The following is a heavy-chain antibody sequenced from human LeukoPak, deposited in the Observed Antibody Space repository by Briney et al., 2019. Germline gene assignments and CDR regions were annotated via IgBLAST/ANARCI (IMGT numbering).Heavy chain of an antibody. CDR2: IYTSGST. J-gene: IGHJ4*02. CDR3: ARENGGSDY. Sequence: PSETLSLTCTVSGGSISSSSYYWSWIRQPAGKGLEWIGRIYTSGSTNYNPSLKSRVTMSVDTPKNQFSLKLSSVTAADTAVYYCARENGGSDYWGQGTLVTVSS. CDR1: GGSISSSSYY. V-gene: IGHV4-61*02. D-gene: IGHD4-23*01.